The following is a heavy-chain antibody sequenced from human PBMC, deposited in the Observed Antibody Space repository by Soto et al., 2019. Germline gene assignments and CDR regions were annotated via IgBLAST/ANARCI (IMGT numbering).Heavy chain of an antibody. V-gene: IGHV3-15*01. Sequence: PGGSLRLSCAASGITFSKAWMNWVRQSPGKGLEWVGRIKSKSDGGTTDYAAPVKGRFTISRDDSKNTLCLQMNSLKTEDTAVYYCTTNFYSDYGMDVWGQGTTVTV. D-gene: IGHD4-4*01. J-gene: IGHJ6*02. CDR3: TTNFYSDYGMDV. CDR1: GITFSKAW. CDR2: IKSKSDGGTT.